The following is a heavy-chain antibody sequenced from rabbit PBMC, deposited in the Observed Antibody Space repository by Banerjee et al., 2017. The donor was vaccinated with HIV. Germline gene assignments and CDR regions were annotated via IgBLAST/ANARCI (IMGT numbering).Heavy chain of an antibody. Sequence: QEQLEESGGDLVKPEGSLTLTCTASGFSFTNYYMCWVRQAPGKGLEWIGCIYGGFSNSTYYASWAKGRFTISKTSSTTVTLQMTSLTAADTATYFCAREEGSSYLFNLWGPGTLVTVS. J-gene: IGHJ4*01. CDR2: IYGGFSNST. D-gene: IGHD8-1*01. CDR1: GFSFTNYY. V-gene: IGHV1S45*01. CDR3: AREEGSSYLFNL.